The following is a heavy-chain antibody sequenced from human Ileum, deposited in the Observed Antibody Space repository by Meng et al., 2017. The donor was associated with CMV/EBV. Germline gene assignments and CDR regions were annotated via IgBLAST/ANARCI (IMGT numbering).Heavy chain of an antibody. V-gene: IGHV1-2*02. CDR1: GNPFTSFN. Sequence: QARGVESGSEVKKPGAAGKVCCKASGNPFTSFNVHWVRQAPGQGFELIGWVSPMTGDATSTQKFQGRVSMTKDTSINTVYMEVSSLTSDDTAVYYCVNDISGPSNSWGQGTLVTASS. CDR2: VSPMTGDA. J-gene: IGHJ1*01. CDR3: VNDISGPSNS. D-gene: IGHD1-1*01.